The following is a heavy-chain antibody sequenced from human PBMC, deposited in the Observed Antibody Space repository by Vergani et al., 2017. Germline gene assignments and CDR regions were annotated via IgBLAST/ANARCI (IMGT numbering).Heavy chain of an antibody. Sequence: EVQLVESGGGVVRPGGSLRLSCAASGFTFDDYGMSWVRQAPGKGLEWVSGINWNGGSTGYADSVKGRFTISRDNAKNSLYLQMNSLRDEDTALYYCARGQLGIAAPLPYDYWGHGTLVTVSS. J-gene: IGHJ4*01. CDR2: INWNGGST. CDR1: GFTFDDYG. D-gene: IGHD6-13*01. V-gene: IGHV3-20*04. CDR3: ARGQLGIAAPLPYDY.